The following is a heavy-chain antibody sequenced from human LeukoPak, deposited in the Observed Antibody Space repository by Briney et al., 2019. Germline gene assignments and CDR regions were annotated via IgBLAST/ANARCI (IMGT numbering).Heavy chain of an antibody. V-gene: IGHV3-21*01. J-gene: IGHJ3*02. CDR3: ARDRSGSYLDAFGI. Sequence: PGGSLRLSCAASGFTFSSYSMNWVRQAPGKGLEWVSSISSSSSYIYYADSVKGRFTISRDNAKNSLYLQMNSLRAEDTAVHYCARDRSGSYLDAFGIWGQGTMVTVSS. CDR1: GFTFSSYS. CDR2: ISSSSSYI. D-gene: IGHD1-26*01.